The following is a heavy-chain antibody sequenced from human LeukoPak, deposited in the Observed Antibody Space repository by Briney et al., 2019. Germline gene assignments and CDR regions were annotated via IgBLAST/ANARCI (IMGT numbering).Heavy chain of an antibody. Sequence: SETLSLTCTVSGGSISSYYWSWIRQPPGKGLEWIGYIYYSGSTNYNPSLKSRVTISVDTSKNQFSLKLSSVTAADTAVYYCARGSVGASKGYYYYMDVWGKGTTVTVSS. CDR2: IYYSGST. CDR1: GGSISSYY. CDR3: ARGSVGASKGYYYYMDV. V-gene: IGHV4-59*12. D-gene: IGHD1-26*01. J-gene: IGHJ6*03.